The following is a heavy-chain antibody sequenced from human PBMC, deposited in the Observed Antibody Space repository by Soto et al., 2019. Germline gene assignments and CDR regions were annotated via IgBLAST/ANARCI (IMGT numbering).Heavy chain of an antibody. J-gene: IGHJ4*02. CDR3: ARGRSASSDFDS. D-gene: IGHD3-10*01. CDR1: GFTVSTYY. V-gene: IGHV3-66*01. CDR2: VYSGGTT. Sequence: EVQLVESGGGLVQPGGSLRLSCAASGFTVSTYYMTWVRQAPGEGLEWVSVVYSGGTTYYADYVRGRCTISRHNYKSTLFLQPNSRRAADTAVYYCARGRSASSDFDSWGQGTLVTVS.